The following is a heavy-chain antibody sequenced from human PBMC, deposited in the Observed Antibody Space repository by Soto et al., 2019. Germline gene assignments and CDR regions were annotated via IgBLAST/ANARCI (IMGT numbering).Heavy chain of an antibody. J-gene: IGHJ5*02. V-gene: IGHV4-4*07. Sequence: SETLSLTCTISGGAIGSHYWTWIRQPAGKGLEWIGRIYSSGSTKYNPSLQSRVTMSLDTSKNQFSLRLESVTAADTAVYYCARGQRFSDWFDPWGQGTLVTVSS. CDR2: IYSSGST. D-gene: IGHD3-3*01. CDR3: ARGQRFSDWFDP. CDR1: GGAIGSHY.